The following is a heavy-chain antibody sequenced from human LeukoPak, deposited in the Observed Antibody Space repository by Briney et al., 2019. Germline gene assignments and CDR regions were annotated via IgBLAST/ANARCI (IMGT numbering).Heavy chain of an antibody. CDR3: ARSSSYIFDC. V-gene: IGHV4-4*07. CDR2: IYTSGNT. CDR1: SGSISGYH. D-gene: IGHD2-2*02. Sequence: SETLSLTCTVSSGSISGYHWSWIRQPAGKGLEWIGRIYTSGNTIYNPSLKSRVTISADTSKHQFSLKLNSVTAADTAVYYCARSSSYIFDCWGQGTLVTVSS. J-gene: IGHJ4*02.